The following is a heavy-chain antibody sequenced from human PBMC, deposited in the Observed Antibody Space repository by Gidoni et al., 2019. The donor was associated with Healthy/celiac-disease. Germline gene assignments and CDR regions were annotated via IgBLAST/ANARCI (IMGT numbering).Heavy chain of an antibody. CDR1: GYTFTSYY. J-gene: IGHJ4*02. CDR2: INPSGGST. V-gene: IGHV1-46*01. CDR3: ARGGGSSGWYLESYYFDY. D-gene: IGHD6-19*01. Sequence: QVQLVQSGAEVKKPGASVKVSCKASGYTFTSYYMHWVRQAPGQGLEWMGIINPSGGSTSYAQKFQGRVTMTRDTSTSTVYMELSSLRSEDTAVYYCARGGGSSGWYLESYYFDYWGQGTLVTVSS.